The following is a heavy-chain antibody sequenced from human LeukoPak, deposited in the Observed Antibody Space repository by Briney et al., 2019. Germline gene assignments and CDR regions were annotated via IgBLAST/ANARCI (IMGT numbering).Heavy chain of an antibody. Sequence: ASETLSLTCTVSGGSINSAAYYWSWIRQNLGGGLEWIGNIFFSGITYYNPSLRSRVALSIDTSQNQFSLELSSMTAADTAVYYCARSAPGNFDYWGQGTLVTVSS. CDR2: IFFSGIT. CDR3: ARSAPGNFDY. CDR1: GGSINSAAYY. V-gene: IGHV4-31*03. J-gene: IGHJ4*02.